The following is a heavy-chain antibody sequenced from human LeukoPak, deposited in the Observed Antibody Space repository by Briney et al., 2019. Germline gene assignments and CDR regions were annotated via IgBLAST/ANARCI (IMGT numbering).Heavy chain of an antibody. D-gene: IGHD3-22*01. J-gene: IGHJ3*02. CDR1: GFTFSSYA. CDR2: ISGSGGST. Sequence: PGGSLRLSCAASGFTFSSYAMSWVRQAPGKGLEWVSAISGSGGSTYYADSVKGRFTISRDNSKNTLYLQMNSLRAEDTAVYYCARESTYYYDSSGYYSRDAFGIWGQGTMVTVSS. CDR3: ARESTYYYDSSGYYSRDAFGI. V-gene: IGHV3-23*01.